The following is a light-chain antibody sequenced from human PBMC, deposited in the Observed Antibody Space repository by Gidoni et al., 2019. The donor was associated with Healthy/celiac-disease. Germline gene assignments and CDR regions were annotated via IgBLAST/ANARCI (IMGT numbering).Light chain of an antibody. J-gene: IGLJ2*01. CDR3: QAWDSRKV. CDR1: KLGAKY. CDR2: QDS. V-gene: IGLV3-1*01. Sequence: SYELTQPPSVSVSPGQTASITCSGDKLGAKYACWYQQKPGQSPVLVIYQDSKRPSGIPERFSGSNSGNTATLTISGTQPMDEADYYCQAWDSRKVFGGGTKLTVL.